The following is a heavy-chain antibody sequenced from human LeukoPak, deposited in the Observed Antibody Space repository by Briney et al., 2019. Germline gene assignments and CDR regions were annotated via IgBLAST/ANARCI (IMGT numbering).Heavy chain of an antibody. J-gene: IGHJ6*03. CDR2: ISSSSYI. V-gene: IGHV3-21*01. Sequence: GGSLRLSCAASGFTFSSYSMNWVRQAPGKGLEWVSSISSSSYIYYADSVKGRFTISRDNAKNSLYLQMNSLRAEDTAVYYCAREEVVAATPVDHYYMDVWGKGTTVTVSS. CDR3: AREEVVAATPVDHYYMDV. D-gene: IGHD2-15*01. CDR1: GFTFSSYS.